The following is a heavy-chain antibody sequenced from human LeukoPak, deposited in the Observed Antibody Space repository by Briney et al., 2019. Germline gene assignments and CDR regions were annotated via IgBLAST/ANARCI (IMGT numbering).Heavy chain of an antibody. CDR3: ARHLPYTYYDFWSGPGTSDI. V-gene: IGHV4-59*08. CDR2: IYYSGST. CDR1: GGSISSYY. Sequence: PSETLSLTCTVSGGSISSYYWSWIRQPPGKGLEWIGYIYYSGSTNYNLSLKSRVTISVDTSKNQFSLKLNSVTAADTAVYYCARHLPYTYYDFWSGPGTSDIWGQGTMVTVSS. D-gene: IGHD3-3*01. J-gene: IGHJ3*02.